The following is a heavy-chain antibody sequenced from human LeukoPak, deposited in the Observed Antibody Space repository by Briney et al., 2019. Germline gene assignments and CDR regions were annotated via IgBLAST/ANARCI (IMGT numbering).Heavy chain of an antibody. J-gene: IGHJ5*02. CDR3: ARAGKVAAITNWFDP. Sequence: GSSVKVSCKASGGTFSSYAISWVRQAPGQGLEWMGRIIPILGIANYAQKFQGRVTITADKSTSTAYMELSSLRSEDTAVYYCARAGKVAAITNWFDPWGQGTLVTVSS. CDR1: GGTFSSYA. CDR2: IIPILGIA. D-gene: IGHD5-12*01. V-gene: IGHV1-69*04.